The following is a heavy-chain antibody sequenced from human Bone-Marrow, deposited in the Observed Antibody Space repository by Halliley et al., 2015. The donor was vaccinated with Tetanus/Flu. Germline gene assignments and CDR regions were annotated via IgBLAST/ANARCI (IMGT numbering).Heavy chain of an antibody. V-gene: IGHV4-59*01. D-gene: IGHD6-19*01. J-gene: IGHJ4*02. CDR2: VHYSGYT. CDR3: SREYSSFDY. Sequence: KGLVWIGWVHYSGYTNYNPSLKNRFAISVDTSKNQYSLRLTSVTAADTAMYLCSREYSSFDYWGQGTLVTVSS.